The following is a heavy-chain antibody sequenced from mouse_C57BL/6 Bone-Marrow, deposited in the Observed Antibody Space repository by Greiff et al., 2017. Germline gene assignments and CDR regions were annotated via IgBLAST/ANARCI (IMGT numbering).Heavy chain of an antibody. Sequence: EVKLMESGGGLVQPGGSLKLSCAASGFTFSDYGMAWVRQAPRKGPEWVAFISNLAYSIYYADTVTGRFTISRENAKNTLYLEMSSLRSEDTAMYYCARGDYGSSYAMDYRGQGTSGTVSS. V-gene: IGHV5-15*01. CDR2: ISNLAYSI. J-gene: IGHJ4*01. CDR3: ARGDYGSSYAMDY. CDR1: GFTFSDYG. D-gene: IGHD1-1*01.